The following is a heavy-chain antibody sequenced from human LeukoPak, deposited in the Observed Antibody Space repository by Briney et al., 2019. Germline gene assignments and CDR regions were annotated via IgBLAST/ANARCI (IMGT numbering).Heavy chain of an antibody. CDR1: GFTFSSYG. J-gene: IGHJ4*02. D-gene: IGHD2-15*01. V-gene: IGHV3-23*01. Sequence: GGSLRLSCEAFGFTFSSYGMSWVRQAPGKGLEWVSGLSGSGGSTYYADSVKGQFTISRDNSKNTLYLQMNSLRVEDTAVYYCATIGCGGSCYPDYFDYWGQGTLVTVSS. CDR2: LSGSGGST. CDR3: ATIGCGGSCYPDYFDY.